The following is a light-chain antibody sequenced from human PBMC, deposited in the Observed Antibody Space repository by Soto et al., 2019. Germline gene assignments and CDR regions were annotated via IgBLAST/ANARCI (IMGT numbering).Light chain of an antibody. Sequence: QSVLTQPASVSGSPGQSITISCTGTISDVSGYNFVSWYQQYPGKAPKLMIYDVSNRPSGVSNRSSGSKSGNTASLTISGLQAEDEADYYCSSYTSSNTYVFGAGTKVTVL. CDR1: ISDVSGYNF. CDR2: DVS. V-gene: IGLV2-14*03. CDR3: SSYTSSNTYV. J-gene: IGLJ1*01.